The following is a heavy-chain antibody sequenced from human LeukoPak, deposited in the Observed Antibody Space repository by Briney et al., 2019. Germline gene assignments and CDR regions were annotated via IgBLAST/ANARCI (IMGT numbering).Heavy chain of an antibody. V-gene: IGHV1-8*01. Sequence: ASVKVSCKASGYTFNSYDINWVRQATGQGLEWMGWMNPNSGNTGYAQKFQGRVTMTRNTSISTAYMELSSLRSEDTAVYYCARKIASSGPIDYWGQGTLVTVSS. J-gene: IGHJ4*02. CDR2: MNPNSGNT. CDR3: ARKIASSGPIDY. CDR1: GYTFNSYD. D-gene: IGHD6-19*01.